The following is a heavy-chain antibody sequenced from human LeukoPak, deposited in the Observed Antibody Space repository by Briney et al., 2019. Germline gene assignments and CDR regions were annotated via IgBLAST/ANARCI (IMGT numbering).Heavy chain of an antibody. V-gene: IGHV1-2*06. CDR2: INPNSGGT. Sequence: GASVKVSCKASGYTFTGYYMHWVRQAPGQGLEWMGRINPNSGGTNYAQKFQGRATMTRDTSISTAYMELSRLRSDDTAVYYCARLPEGIAVAGRRYMDVWGKGTTVTVSS. J-gene: IGHJ6*03. CDR3: ARLPEGIAVAGRRYMDV. CDR1: GYTFTGYY. D-gene: IGHD6-19*01.